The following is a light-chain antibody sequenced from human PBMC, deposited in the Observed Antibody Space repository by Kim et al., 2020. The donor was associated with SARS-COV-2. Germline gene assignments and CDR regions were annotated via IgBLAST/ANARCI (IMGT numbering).Light chain of an antibody. V-gene: IGLV3-1*01. CDR3: QAWDSSTKV. Sequence: SYELTQPPSVSVSPGQTASITCSGDKLGDKYACWYHQKPGQSPVLVIYQDSKRPSGIPERFSGSNSGNTATLTISGTQAMDEADYYCQAWDSSTKVLGTG. J-gene: IGLJ1*01. CDR1: KLGDKY. CDR2: QDS.